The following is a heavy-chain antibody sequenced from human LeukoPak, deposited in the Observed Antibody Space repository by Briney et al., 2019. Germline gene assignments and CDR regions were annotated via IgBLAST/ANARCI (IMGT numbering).Heavy chain of an antibody. Sequence: SETLSLTCTVSGGSFNSHYLNWIRQPPGRGLEWIGYIYSRGSTSYNPSLKSRVTISEDTPNTHFSLKVTSVTAADTAVYYCARRRQFAFDIWGQGTMVTVSS. CDR2: IYSRGST. V-gene: IGHV4-59*08. CDR1: GGSFNSHY. D-gene: IGHD6-19*01. CDR3: ARRRQFAFDI. J-gene: IGHJ3*02.